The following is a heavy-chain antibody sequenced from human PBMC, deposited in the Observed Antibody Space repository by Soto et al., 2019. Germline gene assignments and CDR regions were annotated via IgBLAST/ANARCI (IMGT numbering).Heavy chain of an antibody. J-gene: IGHJ4*02. CDR1: GFTVGSNY. CDR2: FYSGVNT. CDR3: ARDPGGSRTYYFDC. Sequence: GGSLRLSCAASGFTVGSNYMTWVRQAPGKGLEWVSSFYSGVNTDYAGTVKGRFIVSRDSSTNTLYLQMNSLRIEDSAVYYCARDPGGSRTYYFDCWGQGTLVTVSS. D-gene: IGHD6-13*01. V-gene: IGHV3-53*05.